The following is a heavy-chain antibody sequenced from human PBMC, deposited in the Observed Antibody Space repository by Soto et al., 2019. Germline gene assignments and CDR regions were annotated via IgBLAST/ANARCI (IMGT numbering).Heavy chain of an antibody. CDR3: ARDSDVDTAMVTSNPFDY. V-gene: IGHV4-4*02. D-gene: IGHD5-18*01. CDR1: GGSISSSNW. J-gene: IGHJ4*02. CDR2: IYHSGST. Sequence: QVQLQESGPGLVKPSGTLSLTCAVSGGSISSSNWWSWVRQPPGKGLEWIGEIYHSGSTNYNPSLQRRVPISVDKSKNQFSLKLSSVTAADTAVYYCARDSDVDTAMVTSNPFDYWGQGTLVTVSS.